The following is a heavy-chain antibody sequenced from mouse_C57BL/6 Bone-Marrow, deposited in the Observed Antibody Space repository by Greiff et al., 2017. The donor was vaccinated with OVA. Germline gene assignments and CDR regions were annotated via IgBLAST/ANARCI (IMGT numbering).Heavy chain of an antibody. D-gene: IGHD1-1*01. Sequence: VKVVESDAELVKPGASVKISCKVSGYTFTDHTIHWMKQRPEQGLEWIGYIYPRDGSTKYNEKFKGKATLTADKSSSTAYMQLNSLTSEDSAVYFCARELRGNYFGYWGQGTTLTVSS. V-gene: IGHV1-78*01. CDR3: ARELRGNYFGY. J-gene: IGHJ2*01. CDR1: GYTFTDHT. CDR2: IYPRDGST.